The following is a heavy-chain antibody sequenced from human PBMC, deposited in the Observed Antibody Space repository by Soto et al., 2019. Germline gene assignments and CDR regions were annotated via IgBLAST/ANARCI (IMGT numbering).Heavy chain of an antibody. V-gene: IGHV1-69*13. D-gene: IGHD3-22*01. CDR2: IIPIFGTA. Sequence: SVKVSCKASGGTFSSYAISWVRQAPGQGLEWMGGIIPIFGTANYARKFQGRVTITADESTSTAYMELSSLRSEDTAVYYCARVGYYDSSGYYPYWYFDLWGRGTLVTVS. J-gene: IGHJ2*01. CDR3: ARVGYYDSSGYYPYWYFDL. CDR1: GGTFSSYA.